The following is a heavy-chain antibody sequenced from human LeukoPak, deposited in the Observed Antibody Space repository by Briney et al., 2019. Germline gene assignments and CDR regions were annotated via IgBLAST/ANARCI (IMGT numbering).Heavy chain of an antibody. Sequence: PGGSLRLPCTASGFTFGDYAMSWFRQAPGKGLEWVGFIRSKAYGGTTEYAASVKGRFTISRDDSKSIAYLQMNSLKTEDTAVYYCTRAVYGSGSYYLSYRYYFDYWGQGTLVTVSS. CDR2: IRSKAYGGTT. CDR3: TRAVYGSGSYYLSYRYYFDY. CDR1: GFTFGDYA. V-gene: IGHV3-49*03. D-gene: IGHD3-10*01. J-gene: IGHJ4*02.